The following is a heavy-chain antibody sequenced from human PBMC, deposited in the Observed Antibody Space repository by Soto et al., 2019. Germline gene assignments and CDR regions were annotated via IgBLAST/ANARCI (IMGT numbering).Heavy chain of an antibody. CDR3: ARHGSGWFYDAFDI. J-gene: IGHJ3*02. CDR1: GYNFASHW. Sequence: PGESLKISCKGSGYNFASHWIGWVRQMPGKGLEWMGIIYPGDSDTRYSPPFQGQVTISADKSISTAYLQWSSLKASDTAMYYCARHGSGWFYDAFDIWGQGTMVTVSS. D-gene: IGHD6-19*01. CDR2: IYPGDSDT. V-gene: IGHV5-51*01.